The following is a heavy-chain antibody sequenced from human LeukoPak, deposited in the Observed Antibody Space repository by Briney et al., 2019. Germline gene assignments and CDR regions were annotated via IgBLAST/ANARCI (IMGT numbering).Heavy chain of an antibody. CDR3: ARVPSVPAAMTYYYYGMDV. CDR1: GFTFSSYA. J-gene: IGHJ6*02. Sequence: GGSLRLSCAASGFTFSSYAMHWVRQAPGKGLEWVSSISSSSSYIYYADSVKGRFTISRDNAKNSLYLQMNSLRAEDTAVYYCARVPSVPAAMTYYYYGMDVWGQGTTVTVSS. D-gene: IGHD2-2*01. V-gene: IGHV3-21*01. CDR2: ISSSSSYI.